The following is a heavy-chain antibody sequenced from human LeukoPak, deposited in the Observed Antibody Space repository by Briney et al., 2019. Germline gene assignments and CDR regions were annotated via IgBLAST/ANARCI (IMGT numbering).Heavy chain of an antibody. CDR1: GFTFSSYW. CDR2: INEDGREK. D-gene: IGHD6-13*01. Sequence: GGSLRLSCAASGFTFSSYWMNWVRLAPGKGREGVAHINEDGREKYYVDSVKGRFTISRDNAKNSLYLQMNSLRAEDTAVYSCAREAAAGTISSVDAFDIWGQGTMVTVSS. J-gene: IGHJ3*02. V-gene: IGHV3-7*01. CDR3: AREAAAGTISSVDAFDI.